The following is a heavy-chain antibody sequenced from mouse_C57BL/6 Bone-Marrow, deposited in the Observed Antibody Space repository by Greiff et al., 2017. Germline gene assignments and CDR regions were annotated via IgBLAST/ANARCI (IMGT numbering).Heavy chain of an antibody. D-gene: IGHD5-1-1*01. CDR1: GFNIKDDY. Sequence: VQLQQSGAELVRPGASVKLSCTASGFNIKDDYMHWVKQRPEQGLEWIGWLDPENGDTAYASKFQGKATITADTSSNTAYLQLSSLTSGDTAVYYCANNWYFDVWGTGTTVTVAS. J-gene: IGHJ1*03. V-gene: IGHV14-4*01. CDR2: LDPENGDT. CDR3: ANNWYFDV.